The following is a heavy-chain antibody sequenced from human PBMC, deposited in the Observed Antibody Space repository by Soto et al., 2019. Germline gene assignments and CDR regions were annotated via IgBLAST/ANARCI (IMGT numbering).Heavy chain of an antibody. CDR1: GDTSTSYY. V-gene: IGHV4-59*01. CDR2: IHNSGTS. Sequence: SETLSLTCTVSGDTSTSYYWGWIRQAPGKGLEWIGYIHNSGTSTHNPSLNGRVTISIDMSKKQFSLKLTSLTSADTAVYYCARDFYDSVGYTWFDSWSQGTLVTVSS. D-gene: IGHD3-22*01. CDR3: ARDFYDSVGYTWFDS. J-gene: IGHJ5*01.